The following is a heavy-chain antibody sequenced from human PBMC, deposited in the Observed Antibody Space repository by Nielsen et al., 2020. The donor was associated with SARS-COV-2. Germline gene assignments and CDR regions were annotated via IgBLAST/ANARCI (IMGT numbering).Heavy chain of an antibody. CDR2: ISSYSNYK. CDR1: GFNFSQYT. CDR3: VRESSTYYIDY. Sequence: GGSLRLSCEASGFNFSQYTMNWVRQAPGQWLEWASSISSYSNYKQYADSVKGRFAISRDSAKSSLYLQMSSLRAEDTGVYYCVRESSTYYIDYWGQGILVTVSS. D-gene: IGHD2-15*01. J-gene: IGHJ4*02. V-gene: IGHV3-21*01.